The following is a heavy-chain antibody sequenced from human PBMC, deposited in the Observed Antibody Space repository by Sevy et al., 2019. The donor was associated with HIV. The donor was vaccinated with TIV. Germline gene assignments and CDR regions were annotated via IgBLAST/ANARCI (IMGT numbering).Heavy chain of an antibody. Sequence: KVSCKASGGIFRSNAISWVRQAPGQGLEWMGGIIAVFGTTNYAQKFQGRVTVTADESRSTAYMELSSLRSEDTAVYYCARDKYYYVSGSFDFWGQGTQVTVSS. J-gene: IGHJ4*01. V-gene: IGHV1-69*01. CDR3: ARDKYYYVSGSFDF. CDR2: IIAVFGTT. D-gene: IGHD3-10*01. CDR1: GGIFRSNA.